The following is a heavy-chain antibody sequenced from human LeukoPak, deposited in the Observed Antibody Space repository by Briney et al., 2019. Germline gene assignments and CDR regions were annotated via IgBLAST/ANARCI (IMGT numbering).Heavy chain of an antibody. D-gene: IGHD2-21*02. CDR2: ISSGGTAI. Sequence: GGSLRLSCAASGFTFSSYEMNWVRQAPGKGLEWVSYISSGGTAIYYAASVKGRFTISRDNAKNSLYLQMNSLRAEDTAVYYCARDRSYCGGDCYLDAFDIWGQGTMVTVSS. CDR3: ARDRSYCGGDCYLDAFDI. V-gene: IGHV3-48*03. J-gene: IGHJ3*02. CDR1: GFTFSSYE.